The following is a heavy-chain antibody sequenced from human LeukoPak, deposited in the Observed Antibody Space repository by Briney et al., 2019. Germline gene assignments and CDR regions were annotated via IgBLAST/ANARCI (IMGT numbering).Heavy chain of an antibody. J-gene: IGHJ5*02. D-gene: IGHD4-17*01. Sequence: GGSLRLSCATSGFTFSSYAMSWVRQAPGKGLEWVSSISSSSSYIYYADSVKGRFTISRDNANNSLYLQMNSLRAEDTAVYYCAKGGIMTTVTTGRFDPWGQGTLVTVSS. CDR2: ISSSSSYI. CDR1: GFTFSSYA. V-gene: IGHV3-21*04. CDR3: AKGGIMTTVTTGRFDP.